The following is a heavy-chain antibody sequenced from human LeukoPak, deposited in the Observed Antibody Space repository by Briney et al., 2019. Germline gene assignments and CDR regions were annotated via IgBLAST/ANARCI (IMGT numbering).Heavy chain of an antibody. CDR1: GFTFSSYS. V-gene: IGHV3-48*02. D-gene: IGHD2-2*01. CDR2: ISSSTSTI. CDR3: ARDHCSSTNCYFDF. Sequence: GGSLGLSCAASGFTFSSYSMNWVRQAPGKGLEWISYISSSTSTIYYADSMKGRFTISRDNAKNSLYLQMNSLRDEDTAVYYCARDHCSSTNCYFDFWGQGTLVTVSS. J-gene: IGHJ4*02.